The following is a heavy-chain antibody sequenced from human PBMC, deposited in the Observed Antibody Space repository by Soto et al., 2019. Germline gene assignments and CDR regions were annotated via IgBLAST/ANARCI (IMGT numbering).Heavy chain of an antibody. D-gene: IGHD2-15*01. J-gene: IGHJ6*02. CDR1: GFTFSSYA. Sequence: EVQLLESGGGLVQPGGSLRLSCAASGFTFSSYAMSWVRQAPGKGLEWVSAISGSGGSTYYADSVKGRFTISRDNSKNTLYLQMNSLRAEDTAVYYCAKRGRYCSGGSCYRGYYGMDVWGQGTTVTVSS. V-gene: IGHV3-23*01. CDR2: ISGSGGST. CDR3: AKRGRYCSGGSCYRGYYGMDV.